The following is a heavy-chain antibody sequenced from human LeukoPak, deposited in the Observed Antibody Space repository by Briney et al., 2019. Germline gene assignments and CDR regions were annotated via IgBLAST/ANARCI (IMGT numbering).Heavy chain of an antibody. Sequence: SETLSLTCTVSGGSISSYYWSWIQQPPGKGLEWIGYIYYSGSTNYNPSLKSRVTISVDTSKNQFSLKLSSVTAADTAVYYCARLNYGDYEIDYWGQGTLVTVSS. D-gene: IGHD4-17*01. CDR3: ARLNYGDYEIDY. CDR1: GGSISSYY. V-gene: IGHV4-59*08. J-gene: IGHJ4*02. CDR2: IYYSGST.